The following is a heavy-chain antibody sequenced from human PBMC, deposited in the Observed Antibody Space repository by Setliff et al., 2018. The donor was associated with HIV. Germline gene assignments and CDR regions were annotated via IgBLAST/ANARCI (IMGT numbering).Heavy chain of an antibody. J-gene: IGHJ4*02. D-gene: IGHD3-3*01. Sequence: SETLSLTCSVSGGSTTSGGYYWSWIRQHPGKGLEYIGYIYYSGSTYYNPSLKSRVAMSIDTSTQQFFLNVTSVTAADTAVYYCAGFSYNFWVYRFDHWGQGALVTVS. V-gene: IGHV4-31*03. CDR1: GGSTTSGGYY. CDR2: IYYSGST. CDR3: AGFSYNFWVYRFDH.